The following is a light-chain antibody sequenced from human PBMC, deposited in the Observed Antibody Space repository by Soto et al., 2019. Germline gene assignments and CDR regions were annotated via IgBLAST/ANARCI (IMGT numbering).Light chain of an antibody. Sequence: QSELTRPLSESGSPGQSVPISCTGASSDIGSYNGVSWYQQPPGTAPKLILYEGSTRPSGVPDRFSGSKSGNTASLTISGLQAEDEADYYCNSYTISGTYVFGTGTKVTVL. V-gene: IGLV2-18*02. J-gene: IGLJ1*01. CDR1: SSDIGSYNG. CDR2: EGS. CDR3: NSYTISGTYV.